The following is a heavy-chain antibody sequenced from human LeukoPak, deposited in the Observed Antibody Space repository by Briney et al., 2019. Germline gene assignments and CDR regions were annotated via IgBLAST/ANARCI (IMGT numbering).Heavy chain of an antibody. CDR1: GFTFSNAW. Sequence: GGSLRLSCAASGFTFSNAWMNWVRQAPGKGLEWVGHIKSITDGGTTDYAAPVKGRFTISREDSKNTLYLQMNSLKTEDTAVYFCITPLSGTYYGEFEYWGQGTLVTVSS. J-gene: IGHJ4*02. CDR3: ITPLSGTYYGEFEY. V-gene: IGHV3-15*01. CDR2: IKSITDGGTT. D-gene: IGHD1-26*01.